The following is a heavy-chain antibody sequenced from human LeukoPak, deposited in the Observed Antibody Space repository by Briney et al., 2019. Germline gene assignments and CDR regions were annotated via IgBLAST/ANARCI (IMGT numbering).Heavy chain of an antibody. V-gene: IGHV3-23*01. CDR2: ISGSGGST. CDR3: ARSGYLWHYYFDY. D-gene: IGHD3-3*01. Sequence: GGSLRLSCAASGFTFSSYGMSWVRQAPGKGLEWVSAISGSGGSTYYADSVKGRFTISRDNSKNTLYLQMNSLRAEDTAVYYCARSGYLWHYYFDYWGQGTLVTVSS. J-gene: IGHJ4*02. CDR1: GFTFSSYG.